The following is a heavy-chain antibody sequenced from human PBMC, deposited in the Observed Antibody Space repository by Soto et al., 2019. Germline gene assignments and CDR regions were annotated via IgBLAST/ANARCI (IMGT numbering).Heavy chain of an antibody. Sequence: GSGPTLVNTTPTLTLTCTFSGFSLNARGMCLTWIRQPPGRALAWLATIDWDGDKYYTSSLRTRLTISKDTSKNQVALTMTNMQPMDTGTYFGARMRGSYISPLDSWGQGALVTVSS. V-gene: IGHV2-70*13. CDR3: ARMRGSYISPLDS. CDR2: IDWDGDK. CDR1: GFSLNARGMC. J-gene: IGHJ4*02. D-gene: IGHD5-18*01.